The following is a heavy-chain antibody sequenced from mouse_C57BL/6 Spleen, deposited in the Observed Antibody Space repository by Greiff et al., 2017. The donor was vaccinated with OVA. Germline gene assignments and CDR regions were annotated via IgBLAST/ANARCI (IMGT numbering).Heavy chain of an antibody. D-gene: IGHD2-4*01. CDR2: ISDGGSYT. Sequence: VQLKESGGGLVKPGGSLKLSCAASGFTFSSYAMSWVRQTPEKRLEWVATISDGGSYTYYPDNVKGRFTISRDNAKNNLYLQMSHLKSEDTAMYYCARVYDYDVAWFAYWGQGTLVTVSA. CDR3: ARVYDYDVAWFAY. CDR1: GFTFSSYA. J-gene: IGHJ3*01. V-gene: IGHV5-4*01.